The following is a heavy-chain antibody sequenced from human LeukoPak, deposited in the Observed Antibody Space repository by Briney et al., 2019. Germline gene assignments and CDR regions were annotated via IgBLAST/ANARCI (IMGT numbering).Heavy chain of an antibody. D-gene: IGHD3-10*01. CDR1: GGSFSGYY. J-gene: IGHJ4*02. CDR3: ARATVRGAYFDY. V-gene: IGHV4-34*01. CDR2: INHSGST. Sequence: SETLSLTCAVYGGSFSGYYWGWIRQPPGKGLEWIGEINHSGSTNYNPSLKSRVTISVDTSKNQFSLKLSSVTAADTAVYYCARATVRGAYFDYWGQGTLVTVSS.